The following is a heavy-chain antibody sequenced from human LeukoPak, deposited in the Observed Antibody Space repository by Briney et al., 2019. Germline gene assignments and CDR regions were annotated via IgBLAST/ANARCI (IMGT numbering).Heavy chain of an antibody. D-gene: IGHD3-10*01. CDR2: ISSSGSTI. CDR3: ARDWDYGSGSYYNGYFGY. Sequence: GGSLRLSCAASGFTFSDYYMSWIRQAPGKGLEWVSYISSSGSTIHYADSVKGRFTISRDNAKNSLYLQMNSLRAEDTAVYYCARDWDYGSGSYYNGYFGYWGQGTLVTVSS. V-gene: IGHV3-11*01. CDR1: GFTFSDYY. J-gene: IGHJ4*02.